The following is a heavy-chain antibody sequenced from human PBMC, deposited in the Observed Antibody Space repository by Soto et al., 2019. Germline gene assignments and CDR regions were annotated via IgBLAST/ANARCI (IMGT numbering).Heavy chain of an antibody. D-gene: IGHD6-6*01. CDR1: GFTVSSNY. J-gene: IGHJ4*02. CDR2: IYSGGST. Sequence: EVQLVETGGGLIQPGGSLRLSCAASGFTVSSNYMSWDRQAPGKGLEWVSVIYSGGSTYYADSVKGRFTISRDNSKNTLYLQMNSLRAEDTAVYYCLGSIAAREGFDYWGQGTLVTVSS. V-gene: IGHV3-53*02. CDR3: LGSIAAREGFDY.